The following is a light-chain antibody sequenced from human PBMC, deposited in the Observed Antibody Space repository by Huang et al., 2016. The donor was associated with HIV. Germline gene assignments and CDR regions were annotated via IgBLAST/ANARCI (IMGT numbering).Light chain of an antibody. CDR3: QQGYTTSWT. J-gene: IGKJ1*01. Sequence: DIQMTQSPSSLSASVGDRVTITCRASQSITTYVNWYQQKPVKAPTLLIYATDSLQSGVPSMFRGRGSGTEFTLTISSLQPDDFATYYCQQGYTTSWTFGPGTKVE. CDR2: ATD. V-gene: IGKV1-39*01. CDR1: QSITTY.